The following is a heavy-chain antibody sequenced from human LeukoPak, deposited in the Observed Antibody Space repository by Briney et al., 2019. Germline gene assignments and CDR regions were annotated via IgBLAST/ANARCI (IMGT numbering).Heavy chain of an antibody. J-gene: IGHJ4*02. CDR2: ISGSGGST. D-gene: IGHD1-26*01. V-gene: IGHV3-23*01. Sequence: GGSLRLSCAASGFTFSSYAMSWVRQAPGKGLEWVSAISGSGGSTYYADSVKGRFTISRDNSKNTLYLQMNSLRAEDPAVYYCAKLSLGATYYFDYWGQGTLVTVSS. CDR3: AKLSLGATYYFDY. CDR1: GFTFSSYA.